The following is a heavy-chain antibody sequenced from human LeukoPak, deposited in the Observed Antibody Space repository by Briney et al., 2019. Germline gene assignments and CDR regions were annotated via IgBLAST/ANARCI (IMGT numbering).Heavy chain of an antibody. D-gene: IGHD3-10*01. CDR2: IYYSGST. CDR3: AREVPWFGELPSWFDL. V-gene: IGHV4-59*01. J-gene: IGHJ5*02. Sequence: SETLSLTCTVSGGSISSYYWSWLRQPPGKGLEWIGYIYYSGSTNYNPSLKSRVTISVDTSKNQFSLKLSSVTAADTAVYYCAREVPWFGELPSWFDLWGQGTLVTVSS. CDR1: GGSISSYY.